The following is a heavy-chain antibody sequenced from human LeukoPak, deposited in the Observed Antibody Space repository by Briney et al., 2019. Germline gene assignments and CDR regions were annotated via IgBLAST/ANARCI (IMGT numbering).Heavy chain of an antibody. Sequence: QPGGSLRLSCAASGFTFSSYEMNWVRQVPGKGLEWVSYISSIGSTIYYADSVKGRFTISRDNAKNSLYLQMNSLRAEDTAVYYCAREARSSGYYFDYWGQGTLVTASS. CDR2: ISSIGSTI. J-gene: IGHJ4*02. V-gene: IGHV3-48*03. D-gene: IGHD3-22*01. CDR3: AREARSSGYYFDY. CDR1: GFTFSSYE.